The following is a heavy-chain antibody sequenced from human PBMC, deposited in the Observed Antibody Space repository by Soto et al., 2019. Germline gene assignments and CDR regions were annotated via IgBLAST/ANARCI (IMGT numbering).Heavy chain of an antibody. V-gene: IGHV3-30-3*01. Sequence: EESLRLSCAASGFSFSISPMHWVRQAPGKGPEWVALISYDGTNKFYADSVKGRFTISRDNSKSTLYLQVDSLRPEDAAVYYCARDPKTSGGQHWAFNYFDSWGQGTLVTVSS. CDR3: ARDPKTSGGQHWAFNYFDS. CDR2: ISYDGTNK. D-gene: IGHD7-27*01. CDR1: GFSFSISP. J-gene: IGHJ4*02.